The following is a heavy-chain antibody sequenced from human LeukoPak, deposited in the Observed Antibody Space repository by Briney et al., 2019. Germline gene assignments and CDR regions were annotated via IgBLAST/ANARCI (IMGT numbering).Heavy chain of an antibody. CDR2: ISGSNSYI. D-gene: IGHD2-15*01. V-gene: IGHV3-21*01. CDR3: TRELSGSSSRHFDY. J-gene: IGHJ4*02. Sequence: GGSLRLSCAASGFTFSSYTMHWIRQAPGKGLEWVSSISGSNSYIFYADSVKGRFTVSRDNAKDSLYLQMNSLRAEDTAVYYCTRELSGSSSRHFDYWGQGTLVTVSS. CDR1: GFTFSSYT.